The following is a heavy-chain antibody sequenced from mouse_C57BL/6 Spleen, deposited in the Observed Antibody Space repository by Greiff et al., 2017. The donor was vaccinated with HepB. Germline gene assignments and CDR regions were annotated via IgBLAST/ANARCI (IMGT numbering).Heavy chain of an antibody. CDR3: ASYSNYVYWYFDV. CDR1: GYTFTSYW. D-gene: IGHD2-5*01. CDR2: IDPSDSET. V-gene: IGHV1-52*01. Sequence: QVQLQQPGAELVRPGSSVKLSCKASGYTFTSYWMHWVKQRPIQGLEWIGNIDPSDSETHYNQKFKDKATLTVDKSSSTAYMQLSSLTSEDSAVYYCASYSNYVYWYFDVWGTGTTVTVSS. J-gene: IGHJ1*03.